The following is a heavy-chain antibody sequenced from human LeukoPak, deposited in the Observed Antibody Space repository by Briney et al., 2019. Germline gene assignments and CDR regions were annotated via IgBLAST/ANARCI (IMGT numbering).Heavy chain of an antibody. J-gene: IGHJ4*02. Sequence: GGSLRLSCAASGFTLSSYAMSWVRQAPGKGLEWVSAISGSGGSTYYADSVKGRFTISRDNSKNTLYLQMNSLRAEDTAVYYCAKYRYSGYDYAFDYWGQGTLVTVSS. CDR2: ISGSGGST. D-gene: IGHD5-12*01. V-gene: IGHV3-23*01. CDR3: AKYRYSGYDYAFDY. CDR1: GFTLSSYA.